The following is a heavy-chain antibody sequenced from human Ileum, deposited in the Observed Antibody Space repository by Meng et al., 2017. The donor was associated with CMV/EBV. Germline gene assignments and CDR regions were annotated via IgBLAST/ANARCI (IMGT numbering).Heavy chain of an antibody. V-gene: IGHV3-7*01. D-gene: IGHD5-18*01. CDR1: GFPFRGYW. CDR2: LNQDGSTR. Sequence: GESLKISCSASGFPFRGYWITWVRQAPGKGLEFLATLNQDGSTRSYVDSVKGRFTISRDNAKNSLYLQMNSLRAEETAVYYGARDVPIQLWRAVDYWGQGTLVTVSS. J-gene: IGHJ4*02. CDR3: ARDVPIQLWRAVDY.